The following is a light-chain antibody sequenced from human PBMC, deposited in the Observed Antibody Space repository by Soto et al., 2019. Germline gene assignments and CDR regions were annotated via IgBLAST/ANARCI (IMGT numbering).Light chain of an antibody. V-gene: IGKV4-1*01. J-gene: IGKJ4*01. CDR1: QSVLYSTNNKNY. CDR2: WAA. CDR3: QQDYITHLT. Sequence: DIVMTQSPDSLAVSLGERATINCKSSQSVLYSTNNKNYLAWYQQKPGQPPKLLIYWAATRESGVPDRFSGSGSGTDFTLTISSLQAEDVAVYYCQQDYITHLTFCGGTKVEIK.